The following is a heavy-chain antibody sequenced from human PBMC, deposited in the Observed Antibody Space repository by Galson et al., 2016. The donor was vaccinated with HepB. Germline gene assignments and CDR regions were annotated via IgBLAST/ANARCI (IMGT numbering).Heavy chain of an antibody. Sequence: TLPLTCTVSGGSISSGGGYYWNWIRQHPGKGLEWIGYIYHSGNAHYNPSLKSRVTISVDTSKDQFSLKLTSVTAADTAVYYCARGSGYCSSTSCYAGPFEYWGQGTLVTVSS. V-gene: IGHV4-31*03. CDR2: IYHSGNA. J-gene: IGHJ4*02. D-gene: IGHD2-2*01. CDR3: ARGSGYCSSTSCYAGPFEY. CDR1: GGSISSGGGYY.